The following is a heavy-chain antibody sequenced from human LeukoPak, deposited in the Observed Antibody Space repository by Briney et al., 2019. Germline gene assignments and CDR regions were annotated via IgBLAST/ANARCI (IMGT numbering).Heavy chain of an antibody. CDR2: IIPIFGTA. CDR1: GGTFSSYA. J-gene: IGHJ4*02. D-gene: IGHD3-16*02. V-gene: IGHV1-69*01. Sequence: GSPVKVSRKASGGTFSSYAISWVRQAPGQGLEWMGGIIPIFGTANYAQKFQGRVTITADESTSTAYMELSSLRSEDTAVYYCARGKAYDYVWGSYRYLDFDYWGQGTLVTVSS. CDR3: ARGKAYDYVWGSYRYLDFDY.